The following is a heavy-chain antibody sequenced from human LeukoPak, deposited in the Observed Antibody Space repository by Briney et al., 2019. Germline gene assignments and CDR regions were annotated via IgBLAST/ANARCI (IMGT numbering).Heavy chain of an antibody. CDR1: GFTFSSYS. J-gene: IGHJ3*02. V-gene: IGHV3-21*04. CDR2: ISSSSSYI. D-gene: IGHD1-26*01. Sequence: GRSLRLSCAASGFTFSSYSMNWVRQAPGKGLEWVSSISSSSSYIYYADSVKGRFTISRDNSKNTLYLQMNSLRAEDTAVYYCAKLVVGATYAFDIWGQGTMVTVSS. CDR3: AKLVVGATYAFDI.